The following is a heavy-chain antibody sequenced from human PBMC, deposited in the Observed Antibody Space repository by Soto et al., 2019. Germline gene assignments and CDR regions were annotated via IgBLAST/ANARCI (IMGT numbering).Heavy chain of an antibody. D-gene: IGHD2-21*01. CDR1: GGSSSSYY. J-gene: IGHJ6*02. CDR2: IYYSGST. CDR3: ARAHSLDV. Sequence: ASQTLSLTCTVAGGSSSSYYGNWLRQPPGKGLEWIGYIYYSGSTTYNPSLKSRVTISVDTSKNQFSLKLSSVTAADTAVYYCARAHSLDVRGHGSTDPVSS. V-gene: IGHV4-59*13.